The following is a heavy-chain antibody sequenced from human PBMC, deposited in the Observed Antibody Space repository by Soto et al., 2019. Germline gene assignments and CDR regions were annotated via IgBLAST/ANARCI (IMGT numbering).Heavy chain of an antibody. V-gene: IGHV4-39*01. J-gene: IGHJ4*02. CDR1: GGSISSSSYY. D-gene: IGHD3-10*01. Sequence: SETLSPTCTVSGGSISSSSYYWGWIRQPPGKGLEWIGSIYYSGSTYYNPSLKSRVTISVDTSKNQFSLKLSSVTAADTAVYYCACSSTYGFLFIWGQGTLVTVSS. CDR3: ACSSTYGFLFI. CDR2: IYYSGST.